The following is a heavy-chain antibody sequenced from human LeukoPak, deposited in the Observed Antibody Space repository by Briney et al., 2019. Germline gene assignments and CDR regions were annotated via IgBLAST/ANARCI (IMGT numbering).Heavy chain of an antibody. D-gene: IGHD2-15*01. V-gene: IGHV3-23*01. J-gene: IGHJ4*02. CDR3: AKDLVVGAARPYNFDY. CDR2: ISGGGDST. CDR1: GFSFSTYA. Sequence: GGSLRLSCAVSGFSFSTYAMSWVRQAPGKGLEWVSAISGGGDSTHYADSVKGRFTISRDNSKNTVYLQMNSLRDEDTAVYYCAKDLVVGAARPYNFDYWGQGTLVTVSS.